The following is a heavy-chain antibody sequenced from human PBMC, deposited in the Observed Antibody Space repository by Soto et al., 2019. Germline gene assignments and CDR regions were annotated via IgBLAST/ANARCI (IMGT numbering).Heavy chain of an antibody. J-gene: IGHJ4*02. CDR2: INHSGST. CDR1: GGSFSGYY. D-gene: IGHD3-22*01. CDR3: ARGNYYDSSGYGR. Sequence: SETLSLTCAVYGGSFSGYYWSWIRQPPGKGLEWIGEINHSGSTNYNPSLKSRVTISVDTSKNQFSLKLSSVTAAETAVYYCARGNYYDSSGYGRWGQGTLVTVSS. V-gene: IGHV4-34*01.